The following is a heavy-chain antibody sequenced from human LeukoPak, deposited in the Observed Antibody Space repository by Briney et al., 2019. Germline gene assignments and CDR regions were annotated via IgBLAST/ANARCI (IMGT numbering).Heavy chain of an antibody. CDR1: GFTFSSYS. V-gene: IGHV3-23*01. CDR2: ISGGGGST. CDR3: AKGGTVFSRSRPHH. J-gene: IGHJ5*02. Sequence: GRSLRLSCAASGFTFSSYSMSWVRQAPGKGLEWVSSISGGGGSTYYADSVKGRFTISRDNSKNTLHLQMNSLRVEDTAVYYCAKGGTVFSRSRPHHWGQGILVTVSS. D-gene: IGHD1-14*01.